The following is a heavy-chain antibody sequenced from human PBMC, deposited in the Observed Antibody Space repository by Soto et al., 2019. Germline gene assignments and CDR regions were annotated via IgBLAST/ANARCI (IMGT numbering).Heavy chain of an antibody. CDR3: AREAPLEWERHFDQ. Sequence: SETLSLTCTVSGGSINNYYWSWVRQPPGKGLEWIGYISYSGHTNYNPSLRSRVTMSVDTSKDQFSLKLRYVTAADTAMYYCAREAPLEWERHFDQWGQGALVTVS. CDR1: GGSINNYY. V-gene: IGHV4-59*01. CDR2: ISYSGHT. D-gene: IGHD1-26*01. J-gene: IGHJ4*02.